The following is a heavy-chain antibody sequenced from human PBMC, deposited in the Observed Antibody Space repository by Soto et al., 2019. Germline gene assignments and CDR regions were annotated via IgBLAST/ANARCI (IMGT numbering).Heavy chain of an antibody. Sequence: SETLCLTCAVYGGSFSGYYWSWIRQPPGKGLEWIGEINHSGSTNYYPSLKSRVTISVDTSKNQFSLKLSSVTAADTAVYYCARRTGTSRYYYYGMAVWGQGTTVTVSS. J-gene: IGHJ6*01. CDR3: ARRTGTSRYYYYGMAV. CDR1: GGSFSGYY. D-gene: IGHD1-7*01. CDR2: INHSGST. V-gene: IGHV4-34*01.